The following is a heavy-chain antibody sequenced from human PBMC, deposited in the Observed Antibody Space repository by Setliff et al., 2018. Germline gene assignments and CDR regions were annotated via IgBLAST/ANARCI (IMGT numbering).Heavy chain of an antibody. CDR3: TRDIVVFTDIDYYYSGMDV. Sequence: SETLSLTCTVSGGSISSYYWSWIRQPPGKRLEWIGYIYYSGSTNYNPSLESRVTISVDTSKNQFSLRLNSATAADTAVYYCTRDIVVFTDIDYYYSGMDVWGQGTAVTVSS. D-gene: IGHD2-21*01. CDR1: GGSISSYY. J-gene: IGHJ6*02. CDR2: IYYSGST. V-gene: IGHV4-59*01.